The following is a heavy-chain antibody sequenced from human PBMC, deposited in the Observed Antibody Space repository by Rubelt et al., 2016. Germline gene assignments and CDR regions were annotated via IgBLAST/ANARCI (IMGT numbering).Heavy chain of an antibody. CDR3: ARAVAAAGTDFDY. Sequence: IYPGDSDTRYSPSFQGQVTISADKSISTAYLQWSSLKASDTAMYYCARAVAAAGTDFDYWGQGTLVTVSS. CDR2: IYPGDSDT. D-gene: IGHD6-13*01. V-gene: IGHV5-51*01. J-gene: IGHJ4*02.